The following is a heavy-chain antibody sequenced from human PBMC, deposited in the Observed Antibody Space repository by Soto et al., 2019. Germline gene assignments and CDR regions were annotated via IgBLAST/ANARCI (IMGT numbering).Heavy chain of an antibody. CDR1: GFTCSYYY. Sequence: GGSLSLSCAASGFTCSYYYMSWIRQAPGKGLEWVSYISSSGSIIYYADSVKGRFTISRDNAKNSLYLQMNSLRAEDTAVYYCARDQGYYESSGYFDYWGQGTLVTVSS. CDR3: ARDQGYYESSGYFDY. CDR2: ISSSGSII. D-gene: IGHD3-22*01. V-gene: IGHV3-11*01. J-gene: IGHJ4*02.